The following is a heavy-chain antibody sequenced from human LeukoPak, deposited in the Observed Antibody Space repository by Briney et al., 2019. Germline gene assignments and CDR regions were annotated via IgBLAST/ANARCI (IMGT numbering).Heavy chain of an antibody. CDR2: ISSSSSYI. V-gene: IGHV3-21*01. CDR1: GFTFSDYT. D-gene: IGHD3-22*01. CDR3: ARDPYYYDSSGYHHFDY. J-gene: IGHJ4*02. Sequence: GGSLRLSCAASGFTFSDYTMNWVRQAPGKGLERVSSISSSSSYIYYADSVKGRFTISRDNAKNSLYLQMNSLRAEDTAVYYCARDPYYYDSSGYHHFDYWGQGTLVTVSS.